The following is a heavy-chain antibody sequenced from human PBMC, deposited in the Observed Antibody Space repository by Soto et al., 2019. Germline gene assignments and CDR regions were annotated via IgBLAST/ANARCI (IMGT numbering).Heavy chain of an antibody. CDR1: GGTFSSYA. CDR2: IIPIFGTA. J-gene: IGHJ4*02. D-gene: IGHD3-22*01. Sequence: SVKVSCKASGGTFSSYAISWVRQAPGQGLEWMGGIIPIFGTANYAQKFQGRVTITADESTSTAYMELSSLRSEDTAVYYCARVLPGHYYDSSGYYGYWGQGTLVTVSS. CDR3: ARVLPGHYYDSSGYYGY. V-gene: IGHV1-69*13.